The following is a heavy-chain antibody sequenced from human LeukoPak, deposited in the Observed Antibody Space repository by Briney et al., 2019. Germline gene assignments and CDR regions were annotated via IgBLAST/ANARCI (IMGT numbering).Heavy chain of an antibody. CDR1: GYTSTSYA. CDR2: INAGNGNT. Sequence: GASVKVSCKASGYTSTSYAMHWVRQAPGQRLEWMGWINAGNGNTKYSQKFQGRVTITRDTSASTAYMELSSLRSEDTAVYYCARAIVVVPAAMAGLYNWFDPWGQGTLVTVSS. J-gene: IGHJ5*02. V-gene: IGHV1-3*01. CDR3: ARAIVVVPAAMAGLYNWFDP. D-gene: IGHD2-2*01.